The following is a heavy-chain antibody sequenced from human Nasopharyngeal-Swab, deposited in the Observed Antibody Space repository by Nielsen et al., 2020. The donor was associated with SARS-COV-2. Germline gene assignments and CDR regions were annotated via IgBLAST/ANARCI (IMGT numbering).Heavy chain of an antibody. CDR3: ASRYSSSWYKAYYFDY. J-gene: IGHJ4*02. D-gene: IGHD6-13*01. Sequence: SRKRPGKGLEWIGEINHRGSTNYNPSLKSRVTISVDTSKNQFSLKLSSVTAADTAVYYCASRYSSSWYKAYYFDYWGQGTLVTVSS. CDR2: INHRGST. V-gene: IGHV4-34*01.